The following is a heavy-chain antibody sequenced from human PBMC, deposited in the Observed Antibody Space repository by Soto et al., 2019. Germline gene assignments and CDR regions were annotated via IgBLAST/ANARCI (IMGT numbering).Heavy chain of an antibody. D-gene: IGHD2-21*02. CDR2: IYWDDDK. CDR1: GFSLNTDGLG. J-gene: IGHJ6*02. CDR3: IHSRCGGDCLRSYSSHYYYGLDV. V-gene: IGHV2-5*02. Sequence: QITLKESGPTLVKPTQTLTLTCSVSGFSLNTDGLGVGWIRQPPGEPLEWLALIYWDDDKRYSPSLRNRPSTSEDTSNPMAVFTMTDTEPVEPATYSCIHSRCGGDCLRSYSSHYYYGLDVSGQGTTVTVSS.